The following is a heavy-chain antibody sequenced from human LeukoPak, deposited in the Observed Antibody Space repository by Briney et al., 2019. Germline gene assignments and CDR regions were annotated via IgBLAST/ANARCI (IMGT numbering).Heavy chain of an antibody. CDR2: ISGSGSST. CDR3: ANGWVTAITDN. V-gene: IGHV3-23*01. J-gene: IGHJ4*02. CDR1: GFTFSSYA. Sequence: GGSLRLSCAASGFTFSSYAMSWVRQSPGKGLEWVSAISGSGSSTYYADSVKGRFTISRDNSTNPLYLQMNSLRAEDTAVYFCANGWVTAITDNWGQGTLVTISS. D-gene: IGHD2-21*02.